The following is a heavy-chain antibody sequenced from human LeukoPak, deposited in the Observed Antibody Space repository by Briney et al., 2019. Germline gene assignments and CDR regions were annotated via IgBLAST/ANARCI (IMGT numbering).Heavy chain of an antibody. J-gene: IGHJ5*02. CDR1: GFTFSSYW. Sequence: GGSLRLSCAASGFTFSSYWMHWVRQAPGKGLVWVSRINSDGSSTSYADSVKGRFTISRDNAKNTLYLQMNSLRAEDTAVYYCAKVTGRWYDFWSGHMKFDPWGQGTLVTVSS. D-gene: IGHD3-3*01. CDR2: INSDGSST. V-gene: IGHV3-74*01. CDR3: AKVTGRWYDFWSGHMKFDP.